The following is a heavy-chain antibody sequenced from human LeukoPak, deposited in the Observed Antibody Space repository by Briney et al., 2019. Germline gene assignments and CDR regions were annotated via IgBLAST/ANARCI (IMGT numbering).Heavy chain of an antibody. J-gene: IGHJ4*02. V-gene: IGHV3-23*01. D-gene: IGHD5/OR15-5a*01. CDR1: GFTFSSRD. Sequence: GGSLRLSCAASGFTFSSRDMNWVRQAPGKGLEWVSVISGSGGTTYYTDSVKGRFTISRDNSKNMVYLQMNSLRAEDTAVYYCTRDRSLAYWGQGTLVTVSS. CDR3: TRDRSLAY. CDR2: ISGSGGTT.